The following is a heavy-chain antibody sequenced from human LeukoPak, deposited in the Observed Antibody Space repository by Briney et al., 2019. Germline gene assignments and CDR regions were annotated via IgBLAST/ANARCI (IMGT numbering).Heavy chain of an antibody. D-gene: IGHD3-3*01. Sequence: GGSLRLSCAPSGFTFSDYYMSWIRQAPGKGLECVSYISISGSTIYYADSVKGRFTISRDNDKNSLYLQMNSLRAEDTAVYYCARDRTYYDFWSGYWDDYWGQGTLVTVSS. CDR1: GFTFSDYY. V-gene: IGHV3-11*01. J-gene: IGHJ4*02. CDR3: ARDRTYYDFWSGYWDDY. CDR2: ISISGSTI.